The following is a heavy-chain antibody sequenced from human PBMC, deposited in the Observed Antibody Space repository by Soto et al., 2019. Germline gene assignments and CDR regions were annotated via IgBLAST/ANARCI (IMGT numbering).Heavy chain of an antibody. CDR2: IYYSGST. J-gene: IGHJ3*02. Sequence: PSETLSLTCTVSGGSISSYYWSWIRQPPGKGLEWIGYIYYSGSTNYNPSLKSRVTISVDTSKNQFSLKLSSVTAVDTAVYYCARVPGTYYDILTGYLPTDAFDIWGQGXMVTVSS. D-gene: IGHD3-9*01. CDR1: GGSISSYY. V-gene: IGHV4-59*01. CDR3: ARVPGTYYDILTGYLPTDAFDI.